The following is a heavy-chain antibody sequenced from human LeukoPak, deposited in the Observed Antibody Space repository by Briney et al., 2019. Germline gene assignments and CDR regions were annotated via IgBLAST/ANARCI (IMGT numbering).Heavy chain of an antibody. CDR1: GFTFRNFW. CDR3: ARGDAFSGDH. CDR2: IHPEGNEK. Sequence: GGSLRLSCAASGFTFRNFWMSWVRQAPGKGLEWVANIHPEGNEKYHVESVKGRFTISRDNAKSSLFLQMNGLRAEDTAVYYCARGDAFSGDHWGQGTLVTVSS. J-gene: IGHJ4*02. V-gene: IGHV3-7*04.